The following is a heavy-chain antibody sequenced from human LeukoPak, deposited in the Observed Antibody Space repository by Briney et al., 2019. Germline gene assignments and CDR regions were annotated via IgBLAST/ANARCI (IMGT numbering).Heavy chain of an antibody. CDR2: ISGSGDST. Sequence: GGSLRLSCAASGFTFSNYAKRWVRQAPGKGLEWVSAISGSGDSTYYADSVKGRFTISRDNSKNTLYLQMNSLRAEDTAVYYCAKDPHVLRFLEWLSAFDYWGQGTLVTVSS. V-gene: IGHV3-23*01. D-gene: IGHD3-3*01. CDR3: AKDPHVLRFLEWLSAFDY. CDR1: GFTFSNYA. J-gene: IGHJ4*02.